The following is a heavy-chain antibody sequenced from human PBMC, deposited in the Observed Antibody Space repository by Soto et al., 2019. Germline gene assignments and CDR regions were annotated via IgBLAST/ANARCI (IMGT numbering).Heavy chain of an antibody. CDR1: GFTFSSYA. J-gene: IGHJ6*02. CDR2: ISYDGSNK. CDR3: ARVDGGNDGARYGMDV. V-gene: IGHV3-30-3*01. Sequence: GGPLRLSCAASGFTFSSYAMHWVRQAPGKGLEWVAVISYDGSNKYYADSVKGRFTISRDNSKNTLYLQMNSLRAEDTAVYYCARVDGGNDGARYGMDVWGQGTTVTVSS. D-gene: IGHD2-15*01.